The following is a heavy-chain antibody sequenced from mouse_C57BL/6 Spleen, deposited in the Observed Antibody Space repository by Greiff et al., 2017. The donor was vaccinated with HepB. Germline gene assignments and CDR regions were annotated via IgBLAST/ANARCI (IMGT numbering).Heavy chain of an antibody. CDR1: GYTFTSYW. CDR2: IDPSDRYP. D-gene: IGHD1-1*01. V-gene: IGHV1-50*01. Sequence: QVQLQQPGAELVKPGASVKLSCKASGYTFTSYWMQWVKQRPGQGLEWIGEIDPSDRYPNYNQKFKGKATLTVDTSSSTAYMQLSSLTSEDSAVYYCARSYYYGSSYLYYFDYWGQGTTLTVSS. J-gene: IGHJ2*01. CDR3: ARSYYYGSSYLYYFDY.